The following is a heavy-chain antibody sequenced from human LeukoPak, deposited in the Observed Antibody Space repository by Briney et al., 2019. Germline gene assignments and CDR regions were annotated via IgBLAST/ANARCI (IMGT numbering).Heavy chain of an antibody. Sequence: ASVKVSCNASGYTFTGYYMHWVRQAPGQGLEWMGWINPNSGGTNYAQKFQGRVTMTRDTSISTAYMELSRLRSDDTAVYYCARERAAGYYYMDVWGKGTTVTVSS. CDR3: ARERAAGYYYMDV. CDR1: GYTFTGYY. D-gene: IGHD3-10*01. J-gene: IGHJ6*03. V-gene: IGHV1-2*02. CDR2: INPNSGGT.